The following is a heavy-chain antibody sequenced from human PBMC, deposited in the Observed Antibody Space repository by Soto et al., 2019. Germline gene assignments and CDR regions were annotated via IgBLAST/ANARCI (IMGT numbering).Heavy chain of an antibody. V-gene: IGHV3-23*01. CDR2: ISGSGGST. CDR1: EFTFSSYA. CDR3: AKVRHCSGGSCYVGWFDP. J-gene: IGHJ5*02. Sequence: GSLRLSCEASEFTFSSYAMSWVRQAPGKGLEWVSAISGSGGSTYYADSVKGRFTISRDNSKNTLYLQMNSLRAEDTAVYYCAKVRHCSGGSCYVGWFDPWGQGTLVTVSS. D-gene: IGHD2-15*01.